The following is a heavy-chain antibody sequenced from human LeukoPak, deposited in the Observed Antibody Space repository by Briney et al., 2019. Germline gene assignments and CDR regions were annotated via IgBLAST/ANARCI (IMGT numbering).Heavy chain of an antibody. CDR2: ISSSGSTI. Sequence: GGSLRLSCAASGFTFSSYEMNWVRQAPGKGLEWVSYISSSGSTIYYADSVKGRFTISRDNAKNSLYLQMNSLRAEDTAVYHCARVPIRGYYMDVWGKGTTVTVSS. CDR1: GFTFSSYE. J-gene: IGHJ6*03. CDR3: ARVPIRGYYMDV. V-gene: IGHV3-48*03. D-gene: IGHD5-12*01.